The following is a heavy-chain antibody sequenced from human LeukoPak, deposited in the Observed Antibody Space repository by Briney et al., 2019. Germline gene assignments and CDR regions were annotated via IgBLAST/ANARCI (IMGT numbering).Heavy chain of an antibody. V-gene: IGHV4-59*01. Sequence: KPSETLSLTCTVSGGSISSYYWSWIRQPPGKGLEWIGYIYYSGSTNYNPSLKSRVTISVDTSKNQFSLKLSSVTAADTAVYYCARGLAEYDAFDIWGQGTMVTVSS. J-gene: IGHJ3*02. D-gene: IGHD3-3*02. CDR1: GGSISSYY. CDR2: IYYSGST. CDR3: ARGLAEYDAFDI.